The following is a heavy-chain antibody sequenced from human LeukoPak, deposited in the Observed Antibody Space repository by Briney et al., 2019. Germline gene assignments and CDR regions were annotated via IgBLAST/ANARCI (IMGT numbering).Heavy chain of an antibody. D-gene: IGHD3-10*01. J-gene: IGHJ3*02. CDR3: ARVSYYGSGSYFRAFDI. CDR1: GGTFSSYA. Sequence: ASVKVSCKASGGTFSSYAISWVRQAPGQGLEWMGGIIPIFGTANYAQKFQGRVTITADESTSTAYMELSSLRSEDTAVYYCARVSYYGSGSYFRAFDIWGQGTMVTVSS. V-gene: IGHV1-69*13. CDR2: IIPIFGTA.